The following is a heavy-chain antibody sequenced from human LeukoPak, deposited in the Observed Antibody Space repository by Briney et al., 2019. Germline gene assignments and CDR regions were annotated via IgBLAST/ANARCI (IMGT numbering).Heavy chain of an antibody. J-gene: IGHJ4*02. V-gene: IGHV3-7*05. CDR2: IKSYGSEE. D-gene: IGHD1-7*01. Sequence: GGSLTLSCAGSGFTFSTYFMTWARQTPEKGLQWVAYIKSYGSEEYYVDSVKGRLTISRANAKNFLYLEMNNPSPDDPATYYCARGTYYYHHWGQGTLVTVSS. CDR1: GFTFSTYF. CDR3: ARGTYYYHH.